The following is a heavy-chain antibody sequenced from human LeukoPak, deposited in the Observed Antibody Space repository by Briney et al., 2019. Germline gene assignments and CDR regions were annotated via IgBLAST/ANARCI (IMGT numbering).Heavy chain of an antibody. CDR2: ISAYNGNT. Sequence: ASVKVSCKASGYTFTSYGISWVRQAPGQGLEWMGWISAYNGNTNYAQKLQGRVTMTTDTSTSTAYMELRSLRSDDTAVYYCARDGSILTGYPLCYYGMDVWGQGTTVTVSS. CDR3: ARDGSILTGYPLCYYGMDV. V-gene: IGHV1-18*01. J-gene: IGHJ6*02. D-gene: IGHD3-9*01. CDR1: GYTFTSYG.